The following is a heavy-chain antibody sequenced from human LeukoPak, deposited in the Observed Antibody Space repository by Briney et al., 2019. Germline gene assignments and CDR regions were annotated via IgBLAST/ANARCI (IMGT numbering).Heavy chain of an antibody. J-gene: IGHJ4*02. D-gene: IGHD6-13*01. CDR3: ARTRRSSSWYYFDY. CDR1: GYTFTFYA. Sequence: ASVKVSCKTSGYTFTFYAINWVRQAPGQGLEWMGGIIPIFGTANYAQKFQGRVTITADESTSTAYMELSSLRSEDTAVYYCARTRRSSSWYYFDYWGQGTLVTVSS. CDR2: IIPIFGTA. V-gene: IGHV1-69*13.